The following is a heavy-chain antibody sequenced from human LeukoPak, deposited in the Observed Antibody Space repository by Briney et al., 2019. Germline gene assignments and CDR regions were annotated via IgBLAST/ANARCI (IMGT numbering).Heavy chain of an antibody. CDR3: ARDNSVGDIAWWFDP. CDR2: INPSGGTT. CDR1: GYTFTSYY. J-gene: IGHJ5*02. D-gene: IGHD3-16*02. Sequence: GASVKVSCKASGYTFTSYYMHWVRQAPGQGLEWMGLINPSGGTTRYAQKFQGRVTMTRDMSTTTDYMELSSLRSEDTAVYYCARDNSVGDIAWWFDPWGQGTLVTVSS. V-gene: IGHV1-46*01.